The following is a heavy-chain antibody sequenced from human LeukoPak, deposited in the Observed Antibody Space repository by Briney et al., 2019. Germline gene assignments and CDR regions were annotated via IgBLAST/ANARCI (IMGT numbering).Heavy chain of an antibody. CDR1: GFTFSSYA. J-gene: IGHJ4*02. CDR2: ISGSGGST. CDR3: ARDLLFPGTVDY. V-gene: IGHV3-23*01. D-gene: IGHD6-13*01. Sequence: PGGSLRLSCAASGFTFSSYAMSWVRQAPGKGLEWVSAISGSGGSTYYADSVKGRFTISRDNSKNTLYLQMNSLRAEDTALYYCARDLLFPGTVDYWGQGTLVTVSS.